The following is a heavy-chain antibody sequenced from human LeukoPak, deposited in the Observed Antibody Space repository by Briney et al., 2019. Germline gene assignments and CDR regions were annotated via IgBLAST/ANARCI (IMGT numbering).Heavy chain of an antibody. CDR1: GFTFSNYG. CDR3: AKDLSYTSGASDH. CDR2: ITDDGYNT. J-gene: IGHJ4*02. V-gene: IGHV3-23*01. Sequence: GGSLRLSCAASGFTFSNYGIHWVRQAPGKGLEWVSTITDDGYNTYSADSVKGRITFSRDNSKNTLSLQLRSLRAEDTAVYYCAKDLSYTSGASDHWGQGTLVTVSS. D-gene: IGHD6-19*01.